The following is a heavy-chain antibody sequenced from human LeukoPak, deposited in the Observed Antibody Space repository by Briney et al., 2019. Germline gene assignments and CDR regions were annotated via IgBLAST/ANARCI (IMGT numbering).Heavy chain of an antibody. V-gene: IGHV5-51*01. CDR1: GYSFASYW. Sequence: GESLKISCKGSGYSFASYWIGWVRQMPGKGMEWMGIIYPGDSDTRYSPSFQGQVTISADKSISTAYLQWSSLKASDTAMYYCARLGVTAINGLDLWGRGTLVTVSS. CDR3: ARLGVTAINGLDL. CDR2: IYPGDSDT. J-gene: IGHJ2*01. D-gene: IGHD2-21*02.